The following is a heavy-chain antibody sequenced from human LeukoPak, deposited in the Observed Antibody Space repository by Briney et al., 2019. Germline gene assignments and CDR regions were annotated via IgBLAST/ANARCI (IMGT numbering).Heavy chain of an antibody. V-gene: IGHV3-20*04. CDR3: AREPSGYSSSIDY. D-gene: IGHD6-13*01. CDR2: INWNGGST. J-gene: IGHJ4*02. CDR1: GIILSSYW. Sequence: GGSLRLSCAASGIILSSYWMSWVRQAPGKGLEWVSGINWNGGSTGYADSVKGRFTISRDNAKNSLYLQMNSLRAEDTALYYCAREPSGYSSSIDYWGQGTLVTVSS.